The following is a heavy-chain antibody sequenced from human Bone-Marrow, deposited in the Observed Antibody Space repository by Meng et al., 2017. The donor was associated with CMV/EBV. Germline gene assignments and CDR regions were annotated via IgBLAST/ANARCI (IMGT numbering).Heavy chain of an antibody. J-gene: IGHJ6*02. D-gene: IGHD3-16*01. CDR3: ASPSRPGDYYYYGMDV. V-gene: IGHV1-69*05. CDR1: GGTFSSYA. CDR2: IIPIFGTA. Sequence: SVKVSCKASGGTFSSYAISWVLQAPGQGLEWMGGIIPIFGTANYAQKFQGRVTITTDESTSTAYMELSSLRSEDTAVYYCASPSRPGDYYYYGMDVWGQGTTVTVSS.